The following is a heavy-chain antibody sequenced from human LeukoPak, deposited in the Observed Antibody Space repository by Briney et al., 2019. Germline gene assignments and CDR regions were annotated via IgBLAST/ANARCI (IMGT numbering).Heavy chain of an antibody. CDR1: GGSINSGNYY. Sequence: SETLSLTCTVSGGSINSGNYYWSWIRQPAGKELEWIGRIYTSGSTNYNPSLKSRVTISVDTSKNQFSLKLSSVTAADTAVYYCARGITADYWGQGTLVTVSS. CDR3: ARGITADY. D-gene: IGHD1-14*01. V-gene: IGHV4-61*02. J-gene: IGHJ4*02. CDR2: IYTSGST.